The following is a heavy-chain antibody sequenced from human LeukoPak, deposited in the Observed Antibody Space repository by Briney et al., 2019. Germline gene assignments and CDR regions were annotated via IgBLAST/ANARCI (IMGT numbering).Heavy chain of an antibody. CDR1: GFTVTNDY. Sequence: GRSLRLSCAVSGFTVTNDYMNWVRQAPGKGLEWVSIIYSGGSTYYADSVKGRFTISRDNSKNTLYLQMSSLRAEDTAVYYCAKVGDYYGSGKYSNFDYWGQGTLVTVSS. D-gene: IGHD3-10*01. J-gene: IGHJ4*02. CDR2: IYSGGST. CDR3: AKVGDYYGSGKYSNFDY. V-gene: IGHV3-53*01.